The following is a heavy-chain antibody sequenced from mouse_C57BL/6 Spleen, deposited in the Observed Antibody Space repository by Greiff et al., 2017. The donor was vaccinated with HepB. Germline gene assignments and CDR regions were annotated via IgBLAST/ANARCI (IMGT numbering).Heavy chain of an antibody. D-gene: IGHD2-1*01. V-gene: IGHV1-39*01. CDR3: ARHYYGNYEGFAY. J-gene: IGHJ3*01. CDR1: GYSFTDYN. CDR2: INPNYGTT. Sequence: EVQLQESGPELVKPGASVKISCKASGYSFTDYNMNWVKQSNGKSLEWIGVINPNYGTTSYNQKFKGKATLTVDQSSSKAYMQLNSLTSEDSAVYYCARHYYGNYEGFAYWGQGTLVTVSA.